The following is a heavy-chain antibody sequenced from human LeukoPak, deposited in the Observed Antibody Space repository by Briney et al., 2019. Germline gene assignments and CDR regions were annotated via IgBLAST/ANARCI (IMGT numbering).Heavy chain of an antibody. J-gene: IGHJ5*02. D-gene: IGHD5-12*01. Sequence: SETLSLTCAVYGGSFSGYYWSWIRQPPGKGLEWIGEINHSGSTNYNPSLKSRVTISVDTSKNQFSLKLSSVPAADTAVYYCARSRWLRSPWFDPWGQGTLVTVSS. CDR1: GGSFSGYY. CDR3: ARSRWLRSPWFDP. V-gene: IGHV4-34*01. CDR2: INHSGST.